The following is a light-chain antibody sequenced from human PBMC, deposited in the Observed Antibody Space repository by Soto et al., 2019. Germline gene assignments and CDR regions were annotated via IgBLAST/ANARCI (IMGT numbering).Light chain of an antibody. J-gene: IGLJ3*02. CDR1: SYNIGAGHD. CDR2: GNS. V-gene: IGLV1-40*01. CDR3: QSFDNSLSGFWV. Sequence: QSVLTQPPSMSGAPGQRVTISCTGSSYNIGAGHDVHWFQQLPGTAPKLLIYGNSDRPSGVPDRFSGAKSGTSASLAITGLQAEDEADYYCQSFDNSLSGFWVFGGGTQLTVL.